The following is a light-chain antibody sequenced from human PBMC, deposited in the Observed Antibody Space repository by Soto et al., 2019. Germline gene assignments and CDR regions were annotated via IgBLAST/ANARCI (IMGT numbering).Light chain of an antibody. V-gene: IGLV1-44*01. CDR2: SNN. CDR3: AAWDDSLNGRYV. J-gene: IGLJ1*01. Sequence: QSAVTPPPSASGTPGQRVTISCSESSSNIGSNTVNWYQQLPGTAPKLLIYSNNQRPSGVPDRFSGSKSGTSASLAISGLQSEDEADYYCAAWDDSLNGRYVFGTGTKVTVL. CDR1: SSNIGSNT.